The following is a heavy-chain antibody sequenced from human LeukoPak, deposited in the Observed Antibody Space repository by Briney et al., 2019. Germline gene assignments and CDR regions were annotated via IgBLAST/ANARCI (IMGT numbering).Heavy chain of an antibody. D-gene: IGHD6-6*01. CDR1: GFTFSNYW. CDR2: ISPDGSTT. J-gene: IGHJ4*02. CDR3: AREYSSSSGRASDY. Sequence: GGSLSLSCAASGFTFSNYWMHWVRQGPGKGLVWVSRISPDGSTTTYADSVKGRFIISRDSAQNTVYLQMSSLRLEDTAVYYCAREYSSSSGRASDYWGQGTLVTASS. V-gene: IGHV3-74*01.